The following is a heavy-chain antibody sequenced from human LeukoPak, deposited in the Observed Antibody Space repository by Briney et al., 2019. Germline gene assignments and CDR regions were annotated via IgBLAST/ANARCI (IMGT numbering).Heavy chain of an antibody. D-gene: IGHD7-27*01. J-gene: IGHJ4*02. CDR3: ARDEVGTWGY. CDR1: GYTFTGYY. Sequence: ASVKVSCKASGYTFTGYYMHWVRQAPGQGLEWMGWINPNSGGTNYAQKFQGRVTMTTDTSTSTAYMELRSLRSDDTAVYYCARDEVGTWGYWGQGTLVTVSS. V-gene: IGHV1-2*02. CDR2: INPNSGGT.